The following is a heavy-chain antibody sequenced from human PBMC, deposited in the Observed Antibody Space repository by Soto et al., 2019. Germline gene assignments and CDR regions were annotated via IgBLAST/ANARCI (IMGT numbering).Heavy chain of an antibody. J-gene: IGHJ4*02. V-gene: IGHV4-59*02. CDR2: IHYNGRT. D-gene: IGHD3-3*01. CDR3: ASFYFGNGDYSDVLAF. CDR1: GVSVSDYH. Sequence: SETLSLTCSFSGVSVSDYHWTWIRLTPKKEHQWIGFIHYNGRTDSSPSLKSRVTISLDMSKNHVSLILKSVNIADSAIYYCASFYFGNGDYSDVLAFCGQG.